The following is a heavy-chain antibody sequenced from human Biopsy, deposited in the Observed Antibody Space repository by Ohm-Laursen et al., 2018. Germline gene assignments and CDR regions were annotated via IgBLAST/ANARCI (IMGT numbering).Heavy chain of an antibody. J-gene: IGHJ6*02. D-gene: IGHD3-16*01. V-gene: IGHV4-34*01. CDR1: GGSFSGYY. Sequence: PSETLSLTCAVYGGSFSGYYWTWIRQPPGKGLEWIGEINHRGSASYNPSLKSRITVLVDTSKNQFSLKLRSVSAADTAVYFCAGALDYYDPYYYYAMDVWGQGTSVTVSS. CDR2: INHRGSA. CDR3: AGALDYYDPYYYYAMDV.